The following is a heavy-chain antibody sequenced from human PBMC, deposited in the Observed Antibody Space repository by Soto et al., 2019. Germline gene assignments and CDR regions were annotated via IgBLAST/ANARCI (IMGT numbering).Heavy chain of an antibody. CDR2: IRSKANSYAT. J-gene: IGHJ4*02. D-gene: IGHD4-17*01. CDR1: GFTFSGSA. CDR3: TRHGQDYGDYEADY. Sequence: EVQLVESGGGLVQPGGSLKLSCAASGFTFSGSAMHWVRQASGKGLEWVGRIRSKANSYATAYAASVKGRFTISRDDSRNTAYLQMNSLKTEDTAVYDCTRHGQDYGDYEADYWGQGTLVTVSS. V-gene: IGHV3-73*02.